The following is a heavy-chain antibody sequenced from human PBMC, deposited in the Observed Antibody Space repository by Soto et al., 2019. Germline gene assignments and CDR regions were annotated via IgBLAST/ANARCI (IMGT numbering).Heavy chain of an antibody. J-gene: IGHJ6*02. Sequence: EVQFLESGGNLVQPGGSLRLSCAASGVTFRNYAMSWVRQAPGKGLEWVSSISGGGDSTYYADSVKGRFTISRDNSKNTLYLQTNSLRAEDTAAYYCAREKRYDILTGYSTKQYYYGMDVWGQGTTVTVSS. CDR3: AREKRYDILTGYSTKQYYYGMDV. CDR1: GVTFRNYA. D-gene: IGHD3-9*01. CDR2: ISGGGDST. V-gene: IGHV3-23*01.